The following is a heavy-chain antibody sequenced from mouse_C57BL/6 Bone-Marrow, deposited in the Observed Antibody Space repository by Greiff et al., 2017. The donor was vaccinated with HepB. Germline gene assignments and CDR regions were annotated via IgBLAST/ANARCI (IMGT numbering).Heavy chain of an antibody. J-gene: IGHJ3*01. Sequence: QVQLQQPGAELVKPGASVKVSCKASGYTFTSYWMHWVKQRPGQGLEWIGRIHPSDSDTNYNQKFKGKATLTVDKSSSTAYMQLSSLTSEDSAVYDCAINLPHYYGSRAWFAYWGQGTLVTVSA. D-gene: IGHD1-1*01. CDR2: IHPSDSDT. CDR1: GYTFTSYW. V-gene: IGHV1-74*01. CDR3: AINLPHYYGSRAWFAY.